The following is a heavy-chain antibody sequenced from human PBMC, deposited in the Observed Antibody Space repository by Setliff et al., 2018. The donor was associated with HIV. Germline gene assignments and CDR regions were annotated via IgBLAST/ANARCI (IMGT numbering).Heavy chain of an antibody. V-gene: IGHV4-34*01. Sequence: ASETLSLTCAVYGGSFSGYYWSWIRQPPGKGLEWIGEINHSGSTNYNPSLKSRVTVSVDTSKNQFSLKLSSVTAADTAVYYCARGRALGVWSQGTMVTVSS. CDR3: ARGRALGV. J-gene: IGHJ3*01. D-gene: IGHD3-3*02. CDR2: INHSGST. CDR1: GGSFSGYY.